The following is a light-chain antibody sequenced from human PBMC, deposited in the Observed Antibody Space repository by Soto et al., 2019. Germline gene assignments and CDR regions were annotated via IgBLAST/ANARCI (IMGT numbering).Light chain of an antibody. Sequence: DIQLTQSPSSLSASVGDTVTITCRASQGIGSYVAWYQQKPGEGPKLLIYSASTLQSGVPSRFSGSGSGTEFTLTISSLEPEDSAVYYCQQRHMWPITFGQGTRLEIK. V-gene: IGKV1-9*01. J-gene: IGKJ5*01. CDR2: SAS. CDR3: QQRHMWPIT. CDR1: QGIGSY.